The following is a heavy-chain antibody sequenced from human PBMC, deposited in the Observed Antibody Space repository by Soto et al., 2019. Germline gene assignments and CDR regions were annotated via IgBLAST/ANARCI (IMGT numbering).Heavy chain of an antibody. V-gene: IGHV1-46*01. CDR2: IHPNGSPT. D-gene: IGHD3-22*01. Sequence: ASVKVSCKAFGYTFTSHYVHWVRQAPGQGLEWMGVIHPNGSPTVYAQNFQGRLSITTDTSTSTVYMELSTLISDDTAVYYCVRDYASDSGVHLDFWGQGALVTVSS. CDR1: GYTFTSHY. CDR3: VRDYASDSGVHLDF. J-gene: IGHJ4*02.